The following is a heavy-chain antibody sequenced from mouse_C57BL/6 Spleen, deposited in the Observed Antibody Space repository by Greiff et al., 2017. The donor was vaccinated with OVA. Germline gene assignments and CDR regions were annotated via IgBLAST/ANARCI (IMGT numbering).Heavy chain of an antibody. CDR1: GYSITSGYY. D-gene: IGHD2-3*01. CDR2: ISYDGSN. J-gene: IGHJ1*03. CDR3: ARERDDGYYSHWYFDV. Sequence: EVQVVESGPGLVKPSQSLSLTCSVTGYSITSGYYWNWIRQFPGNKLEWMGYISYDGSNNYNPSLKNRISITRDTSKNQFFLKLNSVTTEDTATXYCARERDDGYYSHWYFDVWGTGTTVTVSS. V-gene: IGHV3-6*01.